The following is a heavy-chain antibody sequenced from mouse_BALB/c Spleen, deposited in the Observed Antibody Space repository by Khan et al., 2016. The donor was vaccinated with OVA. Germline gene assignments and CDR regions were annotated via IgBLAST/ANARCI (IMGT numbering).Heavy chain of an antibody. J-gene: IGHJ4*01. D-gene: IGHD1-1*01. CDR3: ARANYDGSSLYARDY. CDR1: GYTFTSYW. CDR2: IGPGSGST. V-gene: IGHV1S41*01. Sequence: DLVKPGAPVKLSCKASGYTFTSYWINWIKQRPGQGLEWLGRIGPGSGSTSYNEMFPGKATMTVDTTSSTAYIPLSSQSSEDSAFYFGARANYDGSSLYARDYWGQGTSVTVSS.